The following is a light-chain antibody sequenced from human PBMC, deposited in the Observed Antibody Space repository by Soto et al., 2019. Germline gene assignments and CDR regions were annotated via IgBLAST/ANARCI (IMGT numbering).Light chain of an antibody. J-gene: IGKJ1*01. Sequence: EIVLTQSPGTLSLSPGERATLSCRASQSVSSSYLAWYQQKPGQAPRLLIYGASSRATGIPDRFSGSGSGTDFTLAISRLSPEDFALYYCQQYVSSAWTFGQGTKLEIQ. CDR2: GAS. CDR3: QQYVSSAWT. CDR1: QSVSSSY. V-gene: IGKV3-20*01.